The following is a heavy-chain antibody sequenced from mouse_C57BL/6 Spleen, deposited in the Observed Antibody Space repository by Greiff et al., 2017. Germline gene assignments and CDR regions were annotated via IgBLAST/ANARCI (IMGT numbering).Heavy chain of an antibody. CDR3: ARDNYSNWGYAMDY. CDR2: ISDGGSYT. D-gene: IGHD2-5*01. Sequence: EVQLVESGGGLVKPGGSLKLSCAASGFTFSSYAMSWVRQTPEKRLEWVATISDGGSYTYYPDNVKGRVTISSDNAKNNLYLQMSHLKTEDTAMYYCARDNYSNWGYAMDYWGQGTSVTVSS. V-gene: IGHV5-4*01. J-gene: IGHJ4*01. CDR1: GFTFSSYA.